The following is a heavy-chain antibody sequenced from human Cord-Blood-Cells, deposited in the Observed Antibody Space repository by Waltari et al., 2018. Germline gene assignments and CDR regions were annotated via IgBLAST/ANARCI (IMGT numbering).Heavy chain of an antibody. CDR2: ISYDGSNK. D-gene: IGHD3-3*01. V-gene: IGHV3-30-3*01. J-gene: IGHJ3*02. Sequence: QVQLVESGGGVVQPGRSLRLSCAASGFTFSSYAMHWVRQAPGKGLGWVAVISYDGSNKYYADSVKGRFTISRDNSKNTLYLQMNSRRAEDTAVYYCARENYDFWSGYYDAFDIWGQGTMVTVSS. CDR1: GFTFSSYA. CDR3: ARENYDFWSGYYDAFDI.